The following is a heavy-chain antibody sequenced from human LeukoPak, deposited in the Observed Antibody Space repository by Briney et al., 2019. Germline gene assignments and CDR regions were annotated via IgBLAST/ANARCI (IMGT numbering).Heavy chain of an antibody. V-gene: IGHV4-4*07. CDR1: GGSISSYY. CDR2: IYTSGST. D-gene: IGHD2-2*01. CDR3: ARQKTPAGADAFDI. Sequence: PSETLSLTCTVSGGSISSYYWSWIRQPAGKGLEWIGRIYTSGSTNYNPSLKSRVTMSVDTSKNQFSLKLSSVTAADTAVYYCARQKTPAGADAFDIWGQGTMVTVSS. J-gene: IGHJ3*02.